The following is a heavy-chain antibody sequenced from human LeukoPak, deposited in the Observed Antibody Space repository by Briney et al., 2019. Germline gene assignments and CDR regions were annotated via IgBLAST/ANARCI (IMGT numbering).Heavy chain of an antibody. V-gene: IGHV4-39*01. CDR1: GGSISSSSYY. D-gene: IGHD3-22*01. CDR3: ASLRSGYEYYFDY. Sequence: SPSETQSLTCTVSGGSISSSSYYWGWIRQPPGKGLEWIGSIYYSGSTYYNPSLKSRVTISVDTSKSQFSLKLSSVTAADTAVYYCASLRSGYEYYFDYWGQGTLVTVSS. J-gene: IGHJ4*02. CDR2: IYYSGST.